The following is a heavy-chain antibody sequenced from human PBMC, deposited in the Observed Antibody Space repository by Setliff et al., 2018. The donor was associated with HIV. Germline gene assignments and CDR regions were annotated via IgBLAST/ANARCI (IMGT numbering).Heavy chain of an antibody. V-gene: IGHV3-23*01. J-gene: IGHJ4*02. D-gene: IGHD3-10*01. Sequence: GGSLRLSCAASGFTVSSNYAMAWVRQGPGTGLEWVSSISGSGERTYYADSVKGRFSISRDNSKNTVYLEMNSLRAEDTAVYYCAKNDARGVVITYFDHWGQGTLVTVSS. CDR3: AKNDARGVVITYFDH. CDR1: GFTVSSNYA. CDR2: ISGSGERT.